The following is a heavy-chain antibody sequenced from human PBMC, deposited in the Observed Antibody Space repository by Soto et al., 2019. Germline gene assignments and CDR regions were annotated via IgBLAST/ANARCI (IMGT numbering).Heavy chain of an antibody. CDR1: GFTFSSYA. CDR3: AKDDSGSGSYPLYYYYGMDV. CDR2: ISGSGGST. J-gene: IGHJ6*02. V-gene: IGHV3-23*01. Sequence: QAGGSLRLSCAASGFTFSSYAMSWVRQAPGKGLEWVSAISGSGGSTYYADSVKGRFTISRDNSKNTLYLQMNSLGAEDTAVYYCAKDDSGSGSYPLYYYYGMDVWGQGTTVTVSS. D-gene: IGHD3-10*01.